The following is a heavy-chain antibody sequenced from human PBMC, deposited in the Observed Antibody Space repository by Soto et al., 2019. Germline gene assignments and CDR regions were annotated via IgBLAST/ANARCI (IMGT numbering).Heavy chain of an antibody. CDR3: AKRSPYSSGWYSPIFDY. Sequence: GGSVRLSXAASGFSFSDYAMSWVRQAPGKGLEWVSVISESGGSTHYADSVRGRFTVSRDNSKNSLSLRMNSLRDEDTAVYFCAKRSPYSSGWYSPIFDYWGQGALVTVSS. V-gene: IGHV3-23*01. CDR2: ISESGGST. J-gene: IGHJ4*02. D-gene: IGHD6-13*01. CDR1: GFSFSDYA.